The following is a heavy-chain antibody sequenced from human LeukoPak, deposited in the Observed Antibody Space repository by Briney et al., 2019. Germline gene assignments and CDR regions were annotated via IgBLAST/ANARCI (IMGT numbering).Heavy chain of an antibody. CDR3: ARGGGLDV. D-gene: IGHD3-16*01. CDR1: GFTFSSYL. V-gene: IGHV3-7*03. Sequence: GGSLRLSCAASGFTFSSYLMNWARQAPGKGLEWVASINHNGNVNYYVDSVKGRFTISRDNAKNSLYLQMSNLRAEDTAVYFCARGGGLDVWGQGATVTVSS. J-gene: IGHJ6*02. CDR2: INHNGNVN.